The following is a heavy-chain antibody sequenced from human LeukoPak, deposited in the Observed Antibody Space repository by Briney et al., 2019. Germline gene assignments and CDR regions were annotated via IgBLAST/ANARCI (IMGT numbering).Heavy chain of an antibody. Sequence: SETLSLTCTVSGYSISSGYYWGWIRQPPGKGLEWIGSIYHSGSTYYNPSLKSRVTISVDTSKNQFSLKLSSVTAADTAVYYCALNWGDYGDYVFDYWGQGTLVTVSS. CDR1: GYSISSGYY. J-gene: IGHJ4*02. D-gene: IGHD4-17*01. CDR2: IYHSGST. V-gene: IGHV4-38-2*02. CDR3: ALNWGDYGDYVFDY.